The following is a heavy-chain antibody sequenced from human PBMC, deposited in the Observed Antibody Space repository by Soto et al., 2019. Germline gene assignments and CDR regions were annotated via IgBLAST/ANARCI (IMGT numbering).Heavy chain of an antibody. V-gene: IGHV3-66*01. Sequence: EVQLVESGGGLVQPGGSLRLSCAASGFTVSSNYMSWVRQAPGKGLEWVSVIYSGGSTYYADSVKGRFTISRDNSRNTFELQMNSLRGGETAVYYCARVGGGWFDPRGQGTLVSVSS. CDR3: ARVGGGWFDP. CDR1: GFTVSSNY. J-gene: IGHJ5*02. D-gene: IGHD3-10*01. CDR2: IYSGGST.